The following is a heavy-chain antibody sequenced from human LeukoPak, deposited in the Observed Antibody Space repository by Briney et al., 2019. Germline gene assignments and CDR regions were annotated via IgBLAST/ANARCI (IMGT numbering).Heavy chain of an antibody. CDR1: GFTVSSNY. CDR2: IYSGGST. CDR3: ARIGFMDDYDTH. J-gene: IGHJ4*02. D-gene: IGHD3-22*01. V-gene: IGHV3-53*01. Sequence: GGSLRLSCAASGFTVSSNYMSWVRQAPGKGLEWVSVIYSGGSTYYADSVKGRFTISRDNSKNTLYLQMNSLRAEDTAVYYCARIGFMDDYDTHWGQGTLVTVSS.